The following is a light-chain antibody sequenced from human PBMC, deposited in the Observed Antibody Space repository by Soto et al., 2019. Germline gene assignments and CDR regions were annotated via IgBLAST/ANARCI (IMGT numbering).Light chain of an antibody. CDR1: SSDVGGHNY. CDR3: NSYTTTSTYV. V-gene: IGLV2-14*01. J-gene: IGLJ1*01. Sequence: QAVVTQPASVSGSPGQSITISCTGTSSDVGGHNYVSWYQQHPGKAPKLIIYEVSLRPTGVSSRFSGSKSGNTASLTISGLQAEDEADYYCNSYTTTSTYVFGTGTKLTVL. CDR2: EVS.